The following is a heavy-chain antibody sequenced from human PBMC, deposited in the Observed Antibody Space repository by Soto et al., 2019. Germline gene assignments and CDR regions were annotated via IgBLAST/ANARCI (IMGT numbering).Heavy chain of an antibody. J-gene: IGHJ5*02. CDR1: GGSFSGYY. CDR3: ARVTQLVLGWFDP. V-gene: IGHV4-34*01. CDR2: INHSGST. D-gene: IGHD6-13*01. Sequence: SETLSLTCAVYGGSFSGYYWSWIRQPPGKGLEWIGEINHSGSTNYNPSLKSRVTISVDTSKNQFSLKLSSVTAADTAVYYCARVTQLVLGWFDPWGQGTLVTVSS.